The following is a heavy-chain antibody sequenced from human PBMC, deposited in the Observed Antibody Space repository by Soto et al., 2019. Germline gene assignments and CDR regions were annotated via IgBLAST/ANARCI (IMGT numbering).Heavy chain of an antibody. J-gene: IGHJ6*02. CDR2: INPSGGST. D-gene: IGHD3-9*01. CDR3: ARPRDDILTGYYNDRYYYYGMDV. CDR1: GYTFTSYY. Sequence: VASVKVSCKASGYTFTSYYMHWVRQAPGQGLEWMGIINPSGGSTSYAQKFQGRVTVTRDTSTSTVYMELSSLRSEDTAVYYCARPRDDILTGYYNDRYYYYGMDVWGQGTTVTVSS. V-gene: IGHV1-46*03.